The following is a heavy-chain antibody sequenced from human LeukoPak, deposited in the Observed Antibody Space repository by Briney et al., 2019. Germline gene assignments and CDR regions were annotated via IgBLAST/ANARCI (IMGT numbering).Heavy chain of an antibody. D-gene: IGHD4-17*01. V-gene: IGHV3-23*01. CDR2: ISGSGGST. CDR1: GFTFSSYA. CDR3: AKDGYGDYVDFDY. J-gene: IGHJ4*02. Sequence: GGSLRLSCAASGFTFSSYAMSWVRQAPGKGLEWVSAISGSGGSTYYADSVKGRFTISRDNSKNTLYLQMNSLGAEDAAVYYCAKDGYGDYVDFDYWGQGTLVTVSS.